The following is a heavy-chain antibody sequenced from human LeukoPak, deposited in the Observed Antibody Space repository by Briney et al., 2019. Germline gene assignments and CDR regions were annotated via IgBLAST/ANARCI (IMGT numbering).Heavy chain of an antibody. J-gene: IGHJ4*02. Sequence: ASVKVSCKVSGYTLTELSMHWVRQAPGQGLEWMGWISAYNGNTNYAQKLQGRVTMTTDTSTSTAYMELRSLRSDDTAVYYCASGVGAPGDYWGQGTLVTVSS. CDR2: ISAYNGNT. CDR1: GYTLTELS. D-gene: IGHD1-26*01. CDR3: ASGVGAPGDY. V-gene: IGHV1-18*01.